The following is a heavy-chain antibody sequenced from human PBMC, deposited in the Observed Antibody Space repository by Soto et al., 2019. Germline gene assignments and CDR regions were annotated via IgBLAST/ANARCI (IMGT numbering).Heavy chain of an antibody. J-gene: IGHJ5*02. V-gene: IGHV3-7*03. CDR2: IKQDGSEK. Sequence: VGSLRLSCVDSTFTLSNYWMSWVRQAPGKGLEWVASIKQDGSEKYFGDSVKGRFSISRDNAKNTLYLHMNSLRVDDTAVYYYARSPDLRWFDPWGQGSLVTV. CDR1: TFTLSNYW. CDR3: ARSPDLRWFDP.